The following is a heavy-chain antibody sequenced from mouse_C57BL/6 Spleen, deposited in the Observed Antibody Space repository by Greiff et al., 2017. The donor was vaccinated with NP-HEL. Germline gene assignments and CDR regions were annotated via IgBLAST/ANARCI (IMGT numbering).Heavy chain of an antibody. V-gene: IGHV1-64*01. Sequence: QVQLQQPGAELVKPGASVTLSCKASGYTFSSYWMHWVKQRPGQGLEWIGMIHPNSGSTNYNEKFKSKATLTVDKSSSTAYMQLSSLTSEDSAVYYCARSYYSNSGFAYWGQGTLVTVSA. D-gene: IGHD2-5*01. CDR1: GYTFSSYW. CDR3: ARSYYSNSGFAY. J-gene: IGHJ3*01. CDR2: IHPNSGST.